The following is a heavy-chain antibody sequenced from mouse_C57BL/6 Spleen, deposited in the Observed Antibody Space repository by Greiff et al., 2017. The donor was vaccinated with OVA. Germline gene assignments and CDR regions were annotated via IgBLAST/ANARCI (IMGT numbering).Heavy chain of an antibody. CDR2: INPNNGGT. Sequence: DVQLQESGPELVKPGASVKISCKASGYTFTDYYMNWVKQSHGKSLEWIGDINPNNGGTSYNQKFKGKATLTVDKSSSTAYMELRSLTSEDSAVYYCAPWDDAMDYWGQGTSVTVSS. V-gene: IGHV1-26*01. CDR3: APWDDAMDY. CDR1: GYTFTDYY. J-gene: IGHJ4*01. D-gene: IGHD4-1*01.